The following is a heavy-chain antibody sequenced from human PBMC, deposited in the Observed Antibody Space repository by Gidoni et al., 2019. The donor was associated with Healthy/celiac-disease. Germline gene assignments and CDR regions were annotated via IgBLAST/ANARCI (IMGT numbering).Heavy chain of an antibody. J-gene: IGHJ5*02. CDR3: ARGGYYGSGSSLYNWFDP. CDR1: GGSFSGYY. Sequence: QVQLQQWGAGLLKPSETLSLTCAVYGGSFSGYYRSWIRQPPGKGLEWIGEINHSGSTNYNPSLKSRVTISVDTSKNQFSLKLSSVTAADTAVYYCARGGYYGSGSSLYNWFDPWGQGTLVTVSS. CDR2: INHSGST. V-gene: IGHV4-34*01. D-gene: IGHD3-10*01.